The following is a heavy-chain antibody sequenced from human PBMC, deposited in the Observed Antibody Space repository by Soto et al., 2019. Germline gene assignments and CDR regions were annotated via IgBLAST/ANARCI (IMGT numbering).Heavy chain of an antibody. Sequence: VQLVQSGAEVKKPGASVKVSCKTSGYTFISYGLSWVRQAPGLGLEWMGWISPYNDNTNYAQKIHGRVTMTTDTSTRTAYMELRSLRSDDTAVYYCARDWFYAGQGRYSYGYSSPPFYGMDVWGQGTTVIVSS. V-gene: IGHV1-18*01. CDR2: ISPYNDNT. D-gene: IGHD5-18*01. CDR3: ARDWFYAGQGRYSYGYSSPPFYGMDV. CDR1: GYTFISYG. J-gene: IGHJ6*02.